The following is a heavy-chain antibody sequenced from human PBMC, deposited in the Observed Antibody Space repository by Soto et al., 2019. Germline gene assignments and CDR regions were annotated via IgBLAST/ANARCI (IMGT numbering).Heavy chain of an antibody. CDR3: VKSLALYSSSYQFDY. J-gene: IGHJ4*02. V-gene: IGHV3-64D*08. Sequence: GGSLRLSCSASGFTFSSYAMHWVRQAPGKGLEYVSAISSNGGSTYYAGSVKGRFTISRDNSKNTLYLQMSSLRAEDTAAYYCVKSLALYSSSYQFDYWGQGTLVTVSS. CDR2: ISSNGGST. D-gene: IGHD6-6*01. CDR1: GFTFSSYA.